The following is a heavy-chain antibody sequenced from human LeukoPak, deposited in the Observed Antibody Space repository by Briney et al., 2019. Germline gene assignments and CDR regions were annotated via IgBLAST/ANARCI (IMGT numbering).Heavy chain of an antibody. D-gene: IGHD2-15*01. J-gene: IGHJ4*02. CDR1: GGSMSSYY. Sequence: SETLSPTCTVSGGSMSSYYWSWIRQSPGKGLEWIGYIYYSGSTYYNPSLKSRVTISVDTSKNQFSLKLSSVTAADTAVYYCARGLGYCSGGSCYPPVDYWGQGTLVTVSS. V-gene: IGHV4-59*12. CDR3: ARGLGYCSGGSCYPPVDY. CDR2: IYYSGST.